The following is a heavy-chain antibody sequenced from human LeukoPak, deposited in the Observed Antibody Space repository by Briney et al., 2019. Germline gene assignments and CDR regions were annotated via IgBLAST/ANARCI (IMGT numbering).Heavy chain of an antibody. J-gene: IGHJ4*02. CDR1: GYTFTSNY. V-gene: IGHV1-46*01. CDR3: ARDQEGFDY. CDR2: IYPRDGST. Sequence: ASVTVSFTVSGYTFTSNYIHWVRQAPGQGLEWMGMIYPRDGSTSYAQKFQGRVTVTRDTSTSTVHMELSGLRSEDTAVYYCARDQEGFDYWGQGTLVTVSS.